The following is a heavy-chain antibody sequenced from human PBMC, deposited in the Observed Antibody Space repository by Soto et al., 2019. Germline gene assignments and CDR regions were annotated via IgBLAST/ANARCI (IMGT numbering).Heavy chain of an antibody. Sequence: ASVKVSCKASGYTFTSYGISWVRQAPGQGLEWMGWISAYNGNTNYAQKLQGRVTMTTDTSTSTAYMELRSLRSDDTAVYYCARVKGTIAAAGTYWWFEPWGQGTLVTLSS. D-gene: IGHD6-13*01. CDR2: ISAYNGNT. CDR1: GYTFTSYG. CDR3: ARVKGTIAAAGTYWWFEP. V-gene: IGHV1-18*01. J-gene: IGHJ5*02.